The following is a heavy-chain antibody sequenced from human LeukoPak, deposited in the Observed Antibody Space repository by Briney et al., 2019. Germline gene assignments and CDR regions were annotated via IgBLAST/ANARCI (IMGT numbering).Heavy chain of an antibody. Sequence: TSETLSLTCTVSGGSISSSSYYWGWIRQPPGKGLEWIGSIYYTGSTYYNPPLKSRVTISVDTSKNQFSLKLSSVTAADTAVYYCARQALTTATLSNFDYWGQGTLVTVSS. D-gene: IGHD4-17*01. CDR1: GGSISSSSYY. J-gene: IGHJ4*02. CDR2: IYYTGST. V-gene: IGHV4-39*01. CDR3: ARQALTTATLSNFDY.